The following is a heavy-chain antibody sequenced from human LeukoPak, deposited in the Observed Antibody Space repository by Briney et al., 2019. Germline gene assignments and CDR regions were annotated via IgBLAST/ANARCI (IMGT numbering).Heavy chain of an antibody. D-gene: IGHD7-27*01. CDR1: GFTFSSYA. CDR3: AKDITGGGLFDY. Sequence: GGSLSLSCAASGFTFSSYAMSWVRQAPGKGLEWVSGISWNSGSIGYADSVKGRFTISRDNAKNSLYLQMNSLRAEDTALYYCAKDITGGGLFDYWGQGTLVTVSS. J-gene: IGHJ4*02. V-gene: IGHV3-9*01. CDR2: ISWNSGSI.